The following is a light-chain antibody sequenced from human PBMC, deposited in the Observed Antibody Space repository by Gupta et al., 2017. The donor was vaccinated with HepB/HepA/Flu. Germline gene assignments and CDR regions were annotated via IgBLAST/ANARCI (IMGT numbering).Light chain of an antibody. J-gene: IGKJ1*01. CDR1: QSVSSN. CDR3: QHYSNWPPWT. CDR2: GAS. V-gene: IGKV3-15*01. Sequence: EIVMTQSPATLSVSPGERATLSCRASQSVSSNLAWYQQKPGQAPRLLIYGASTRFTGTPARFSGSGSGTEFTLTISSLQSEDFATYCCQHYSNWPPWTFGQGTKVEIK.